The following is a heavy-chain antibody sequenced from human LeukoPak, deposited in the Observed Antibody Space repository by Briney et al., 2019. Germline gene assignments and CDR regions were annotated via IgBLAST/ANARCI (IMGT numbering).Heavy chain of an antibody. CDR2: IYYSGST. V-gene: IGHV4-31*03. CDR1: GGSISSGGYY. D-gene: IGHD3-22*01. CDR3: ARDYYDNSGYHFDY. J-gene: IGHJ4*02. Sequence: SQTLSLTCTVSGGSISSGGYYWSWIRQHPGKGLEWIGYIYYSGSTYYNPSLKSRVTISVDTSKNQFSLKLSSVTAADTAVYYCARDYYDNSGYHFDYWGQGTLVTVSS.